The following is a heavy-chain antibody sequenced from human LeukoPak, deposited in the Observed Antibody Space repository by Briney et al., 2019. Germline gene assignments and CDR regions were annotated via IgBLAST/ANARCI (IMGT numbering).Heavy chain of an antibody. CDR3: AGIPPRDRSRSFDY. V-gene: IGHV1-2*02. CDR1: GYTFTVYY. J-gene: IGHJ4*02. CDR2: INPNSGGT. Sequence: RASVKVSCKASGYTFTVYYMHWVRQAPGQGLEWMGWINPNSGGTNYAQKFQGRVTMTRDTSISTAYMELSRLRSDDTAVYYCAGIPPRDRSRSFDYWGQGTLVTVSS. D-gene: IGHD2-21*01.